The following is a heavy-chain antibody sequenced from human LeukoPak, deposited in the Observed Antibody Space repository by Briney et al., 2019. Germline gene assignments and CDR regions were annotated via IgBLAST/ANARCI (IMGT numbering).Heavy chain of an antibody. CDR3: ARDPGMVRGVILWYFDL. Sequence: PGGSLRLSCAASGFTFSSYGMHWVCQAPGKGLEWVAVIWYDGSNKYYADSVKGRFTISRDNSKNTLYLQMNSLRAEDTAVYYCARDPGMVRGVILWYFDLWGRGTLVTVSS. D-gene: IGHD3-10*01. J-gene: IGHJ2*01. CDR1: GFTFSSYG. CDR2: IWYDGSNK. V-gene: IGHV3-33*01.